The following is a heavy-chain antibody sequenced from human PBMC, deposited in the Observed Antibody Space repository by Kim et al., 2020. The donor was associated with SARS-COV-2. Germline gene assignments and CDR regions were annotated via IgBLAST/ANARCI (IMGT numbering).Heavy chain of an antibody. CDR1: GGSISSSSYY. CDR3: ARVGEQWLVDY. Sequence: SETLSLTCTVSGGSISSSSYYWGWIRQPPGKGLEWIGSIYYSGSTYYNPSLKSRVTISVDTSKNQFSLKLSSVTAADTAVYYCARVGEQWLVDYWGQGTLVTVSS. J-gene: IGHJ4*02. D-gene: IGHD6-19*01. V-gene: IGHV4-39*01. CDR2: IYYSGST.